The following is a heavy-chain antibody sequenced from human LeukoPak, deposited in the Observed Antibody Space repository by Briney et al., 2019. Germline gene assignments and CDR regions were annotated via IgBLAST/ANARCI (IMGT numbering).Heavy chain of an antibody. Sequence: ASVMVSCKASGGTFSSYAISWVRQAPGQGLEWMGWINPNSGGTNYAQKFQGRVTMTRDTSISTAYMELSRLRSDDTAVYYCARERRYDAFSSSPTNWFDPWGQGTLVTVSS. CDR3: ARERRYDAFSSSPTNWFDP. V-gene: IGHV1-2*02. J-gene: IGHJ5*02. D-gene: IGHD6-13*01. CDR2: INPNSGGT. CDR1: GGTFSSYA.